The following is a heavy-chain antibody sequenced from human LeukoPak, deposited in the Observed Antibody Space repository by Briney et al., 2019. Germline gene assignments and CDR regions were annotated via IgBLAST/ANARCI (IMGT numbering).Heavy chain of an antibody. CDR2: IYYRGST. D-gene: IGHD3-9*01. V-gene: IGHV4-59*01. J-gene: IGHJ3*02. Sequence: SETLSLTCTVSGGSISSYYWSWIRQPPGKGLEWIGYIYYRGSTNYNRSLKSRVTISVDTSNNQCSLKLSSVTAADTAVYYCARRRLFDPDILTGYSNDAFDIWGQGTMVTVSS. CDR1: GGSISSYY. CDR3: ARRRLFDPDILTGYSNDAFDI.